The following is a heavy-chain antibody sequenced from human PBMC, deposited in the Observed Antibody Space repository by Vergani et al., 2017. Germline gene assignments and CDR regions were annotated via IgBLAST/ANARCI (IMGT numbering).Heavy chain of an antibody. CDR3: VKDAVSYENFFDS. Sequence: EVQLLESAGSLKQPGGSVRLSCAASGFTFSTYTMHWVRQAPGKGLEWVSALTGGGGSTYYADSFKGRFIISRDNSRDTLYLQMNSLRPEDTATYYCVKDAVSYENFFDSWGQGTLVTVSS. CDR2: LTGGGGST. CDR1: GFTFSTYT. J-gene: IGHJ4*02. D-gene: IGHD1-26*01. V-gene: IGHV3-23*01.